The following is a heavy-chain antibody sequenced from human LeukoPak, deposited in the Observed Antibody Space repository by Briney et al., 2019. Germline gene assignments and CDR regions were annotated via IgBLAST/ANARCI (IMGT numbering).Heavy chain of an antibody. J-gene: IGHJ6*03. CDR2: IYSGGST. D-gene: IGHD6-19*01. V-gene: IGHV3-66*02. CDR3: AGEGIAVAGTSYYYYYYMDV. CDR1: GFTVSSNY. Sequence: GGSLRLSCAASGFTVSSNYMSWVRQAPGKGLEWVSVIYSGGSTYYADSVKGRFTISRDNSKNTLYLQMNSLRAEDTAVYYCAGEGIAVAGTSYYYYYYMDVWGKGTTVTVSS.